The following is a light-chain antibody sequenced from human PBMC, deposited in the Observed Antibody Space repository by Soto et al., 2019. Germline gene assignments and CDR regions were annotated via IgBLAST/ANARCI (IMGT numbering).Light chain of an antibody. CDR3: QVWDSSSDHPNVV. CDR2: DDS. J-gene: IGLJ2*01. CDR1: NIGTKG. Sequence: SYELTQPPSVSVAPGQTATITCGGNNIGTKGVHWYQQKPGQAPVLVVYDDSDRPSGIPERFSGSNSGNTATLTISRVEAGDEADYYCQVWDSSSDHPNVVFGGGTKVTVL. V-gene: IGLV3-21*02.